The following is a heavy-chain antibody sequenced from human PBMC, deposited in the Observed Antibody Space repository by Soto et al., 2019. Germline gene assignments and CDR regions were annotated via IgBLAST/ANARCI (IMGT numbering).Heavy chain of an antibody. D-gene: IGHD5-18*01. V-gene: IGHV4-59*01. CDR2: IYSSGST. CDR3: ARDHPHSYGVYYFDY. J-gene: IGHJ4*02. CDR1: GVNISNYY. Sequence: PSETMSLTCTVSGVNISNYYWNWIRQYPGKGLEWIGYIYSSGSTHYNPSLQNRVTISIDTSKNQVSLKVNSVTAADTAVYYCARDHPHSYGVYYFDYWGQGTPVTVSS.